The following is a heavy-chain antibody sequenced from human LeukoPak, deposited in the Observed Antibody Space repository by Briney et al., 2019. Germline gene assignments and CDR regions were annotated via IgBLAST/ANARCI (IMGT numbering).Heavy chain of an antibody. Sequence: PSETLSLTCAVYGGSFSGYYWSWIRQPPGKGLEWIGEINHSGSANYNPSLKSRVTISVDTSKNQFSLKLSSVTAADTAVYYCARLTQMRRSYYRANWYFDLWGRGTLVTVSS. D-gene: IGHD1-26*01. J-gene: IGHJ2*01. CDR3: ARLTQMRRSYYRANWYFDL. CDR2: INHSGSA. CDR1: GGSFSGYY. V-gene: IGHV4-34*01.